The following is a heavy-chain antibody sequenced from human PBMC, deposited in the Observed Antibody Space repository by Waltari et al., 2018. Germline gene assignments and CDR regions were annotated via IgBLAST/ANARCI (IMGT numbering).Heavy chain of an antibody. CDR3: ASRPRIVGASDY. Sequence: EVQLVESGGGLVQPGGSLRLSCAASGFTFSSYSMNWVRQAPGKGLDWVSYISSSGSTISYAASVKGRFTISRDNAKNSLYLQMTSLRAEDTAVYYCASRPRIVGASDYWGQGTLVTVSS. CDR1: GFTFSSYS. CDR2: ISSSGSTI. V-gene: IGHV3-48*01. D-gene: IGHD1-26*01. J-gene: IGHJ4*02.